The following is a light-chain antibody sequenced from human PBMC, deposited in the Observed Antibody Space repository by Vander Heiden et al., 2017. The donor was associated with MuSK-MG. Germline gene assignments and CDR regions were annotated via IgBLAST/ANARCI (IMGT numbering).Light chain of an antibody. CDR1: ETISVY. J-gene: IGKJ2*01. Sequence: DIQVTQSPSSLSASVGDRVTITCRTSETISVYLNWYQQRPGQAPDLLIHEASRLQTGVPSRFSGRGSGTDFTLTITGLQPADIATYYCQQSDNPPYTFGQGTKLEI. V-gene: IGKV1-39*01. CDR3: QQSDNPPYT. CDR2: EAS.